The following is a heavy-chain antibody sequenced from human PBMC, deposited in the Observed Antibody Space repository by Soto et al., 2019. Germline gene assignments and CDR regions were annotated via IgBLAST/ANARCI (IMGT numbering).Heavy chain of an antibody. V-gene: IGHV1-2*02. J-gene: IGHJ4*02. D-gene: IGHD6-6*01. CDR1: GYTFTGYY. Sequence: QVQLVQSGAEVKKPGASVKVSCKASGYTFTGYYMHWVRQAPGQGLEWMGWINPNTGGTNYAQKFQGRVTMPRETSISTAYMELTRLKSDDTSMYYCAKSRRSSSSGGFDFWGQGTLVTVSS. CDR3: AKSRRSSSSGGFDF. CDR2: INPNTGGT.